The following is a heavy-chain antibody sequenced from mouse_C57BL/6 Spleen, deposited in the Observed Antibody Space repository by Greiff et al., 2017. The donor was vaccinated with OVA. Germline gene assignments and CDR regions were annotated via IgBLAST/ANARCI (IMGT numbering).Heavy chain of an antibody. Sequence: VQLQQSGPGLVKPSQSLSLTCSVTGYSITSGYYWNWIRQFPGNKLEWMGYISYDGSNNYNPSLKNRISITRDTSKNQLFLKLNSVTTEDTATYYCARVAIYYDYDGLAYWGQGTLVTVSA. CDR3: ARVAIYYDYDGLAY. V-gene: IGHV3-6*01. D-gene: IGHD2-4*01. CDR1: GYSITSGYY. J-gene: IGHJ3*01. CDR2: ISYDGSN.